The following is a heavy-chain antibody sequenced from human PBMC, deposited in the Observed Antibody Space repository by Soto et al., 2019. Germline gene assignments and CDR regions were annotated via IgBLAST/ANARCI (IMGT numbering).Heavy chain of an antibody. CDR2: IYYTGGT. CDR1: AGSISSGGFF. D-gene: IGHD1-1*01. CDR3: ARSTGTYFDY. V-gene: IGHV4-31*03. J-gene: IGHJ4*02. Sequence: QVQLQESGPGLVKPSQTLSLTCTVSAGSISSGGFFWNWIRQYPGKGLEWIGYIYYTGGTDYNPSLKSRVTISRDTSKNHLSLILGSVTAADTAMYYCARSTGTYFDYWGQGTPVTVSS.